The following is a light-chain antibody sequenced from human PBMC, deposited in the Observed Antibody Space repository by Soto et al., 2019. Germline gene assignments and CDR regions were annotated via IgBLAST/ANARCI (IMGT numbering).Light chain of an antibody. J-gene: IGKJ1*01. Sequence: EIVMTKYPATLSVSPGEGSTLSCRASQSVSSNLAWYQQKPGQAPRLLIYGASTRATGIPARFSGSGSGTEFTLTISTLQSEDFGIYYCQLANNWPWTFGQGTKVDIK. V-gene: IGKV3-15*01. CDR3: QLANNWPWT. CDR1: QSVSSN. CDR2: GAS.